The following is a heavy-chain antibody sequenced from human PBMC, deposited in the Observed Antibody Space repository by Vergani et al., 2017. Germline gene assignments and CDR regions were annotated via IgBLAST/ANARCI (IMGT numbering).Heavy chain of an antibody. CDR1: GFTFSSYS. D-gene: IGHD4-11*01. Sequence: EVQLVESGGGLVKPGGSLRLSCAASGFTFSSYSMNWVRQAPGKGLEWVSSISSSSSYIYYADSVKGRFTISRDNAKNSLYLQMNSLRAEDTAVYYCARERLQRSVGPLDYWGQGTLVTVSS. J-gene: IGHJ4*02. V-gene: IGHV3-21*01. CDR3: ARERLQRSVGPLDY. CDR2: ISSSSSYI.